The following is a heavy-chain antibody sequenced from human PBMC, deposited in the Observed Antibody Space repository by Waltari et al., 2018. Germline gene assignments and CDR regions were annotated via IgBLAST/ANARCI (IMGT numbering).Heavy chain of an antibody. CDR3: AKGGGGWYVGWYYFDY. CDR1: GFTFDDYA. CDR2: IIWNRGSI. V-gene: IGHV3-9*01. J-gene: IGHJ4*02. Sequence: EVQLVESGGGLVQPGRSLRLSCAASGFTFDDYAMHWVRQAPGKGLGWVSGIIWNRGSIGYADSVKGRFTISRDNAKNSLYLQMNSLRAEDTALYYCAKGGGGWYVGWYYFDYWGQGTLVTVSS. D-gene: IGHD6-19*01.